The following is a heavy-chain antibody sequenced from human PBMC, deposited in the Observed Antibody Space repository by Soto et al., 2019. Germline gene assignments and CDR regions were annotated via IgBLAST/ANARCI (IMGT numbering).Heavy chain of an antibody. D-gene: IGHD3-3*01. J-gene: IGHJ4*02. CDR1: GFNFANHG. CDR2: ISRDGSGE. V-gene: IGHV3-30*18. CDR3: AKEETQNYDVDS. Sequence: QVHLVESGGGVVRPGGSLRLSCVGSGFNFANHGIQWIRQAPGKGLEWVAIISRDGSGEYFADSVKGRCTISKDNSKNTVYLEMNNLRRDDTAVYQCAKEETQNYDVDSWGQGTLVTVST.